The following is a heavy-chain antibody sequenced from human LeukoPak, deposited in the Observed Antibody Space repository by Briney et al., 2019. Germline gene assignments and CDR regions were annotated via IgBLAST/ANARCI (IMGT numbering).Heavy chain of an antibody. D-gene: IGHD1-26*01. Sequence: PSETLSLTCAVYGGSFSGYYWSWIRQPPGKGLEWIGEINHSGSTNYNPSLKSRVTISVDTSKNQFSLKMSSVTAADTAVYYCARDGNNWFDPWGQGTLVTVSS. CDR2: INHSGST. CDR3: ARDGNNWFDP. V-gene: IGHV4-34*01. CDR1: GGSFSGYY. J-gene: IGHJ5*02.